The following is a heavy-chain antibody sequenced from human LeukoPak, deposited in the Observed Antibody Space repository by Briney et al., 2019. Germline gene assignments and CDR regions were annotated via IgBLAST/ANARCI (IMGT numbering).Heavy chain of an antibody. V-gene: IGHV1-69*01. CDR3: ARGEFGVAALGYYYYYMDV. D-gene: IGHD3-10*01. Sequence: GSSVKVSCKASGGTFSSYAISWVRQAPGQGLEWMGGIIPIFGTANYAQKFQGRVTITADESTSTAYMELSSLRSEDTAVYYCARGEFGVAALGYYYYYMDVWGKGTTVTVSS. CDR2: IIPIFGTA. J-gene: IGHJ6*03. CDR1: GGTFSSYA.